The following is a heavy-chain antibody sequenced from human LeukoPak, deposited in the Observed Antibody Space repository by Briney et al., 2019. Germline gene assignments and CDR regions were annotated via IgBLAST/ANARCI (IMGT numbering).Heavy chain of an antibody. J-gene: IGHJ6*04. CDR2: ISSNGGSI. CDR3: ARVGPLRFLEWSLDV. CDR1: GFTFSSYA. D-gene: IGHD3-3*01. V-gene: IGHV3-64*01. Sequence: PGGSLRLSCAASGFTFSSYAMHRVRQAPGKGLEYVSAISSNGGSIYYANSVKGRFTISRDNSKNTLYLQMGSLRAEDMAVYYCARVGPLRFLEWSLDVWGKGTTVTVSS.